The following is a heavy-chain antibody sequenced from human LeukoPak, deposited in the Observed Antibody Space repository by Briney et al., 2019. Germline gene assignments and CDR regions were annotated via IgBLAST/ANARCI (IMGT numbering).Heavy chain of an antibody. D-gene: IGHD6-19*01. J-gene: IGHJ6*02. CDR1: GFTFSSYW. Sequence: GGSLRLSCAASGFTFSSYWMRWVRQAPGKGLVWVSRINSDGSSTSYADSVKGRFTISRDNAKNSLYLQMNSLRAEDTAVYYCAREPYSSARGHYYGMDVWGQGTTVTVSS. CDR2: INSDGSST. V-gene: IGHV3-74*01. CDR3: AREPYSSARGHYYGMDV.